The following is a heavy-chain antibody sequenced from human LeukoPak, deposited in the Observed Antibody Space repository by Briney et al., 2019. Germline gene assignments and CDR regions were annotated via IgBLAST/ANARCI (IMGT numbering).Heavy chain of an antibody. CDR3: AKSSFAAGHYYYYYMDV. V-gene: IGHV3-23*01. CDR1: GFTFSSYA. J-gene: IGHJ6*03. CDR2: ISGSGGST. D-gene: IGHD6-13*01. Sequence: GGSLRLSCAASGFTFSSYAMSWVRQAPGKGLEWVSAISGSGGSTYYADSVKGRFTISRDNSKNTLYLQMNSLRAEDTAVYYCAKSSFAAGHYYYYYMDVWGKGTTVTVSS.